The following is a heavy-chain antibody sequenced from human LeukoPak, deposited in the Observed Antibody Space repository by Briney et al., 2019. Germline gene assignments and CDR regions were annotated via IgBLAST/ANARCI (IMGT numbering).Heavy chain of an antibody. D-gene: IGHD3-22*01. Sequence: ASVKVSCKVSGYTLTELSMHWVRQAPGKGLEWMGGFDPEDGETIYAQKFQGRVTMTEDTSTDTAYMELSSLRSEDTAVYYCATSQAVVVIPKGAFDIWGQGTMVTVSS. CDR1: GYTLTELS. CDR3: ATSQAVVVIPKGAFDI. V-gene: IGHV1-24*01. CDR2: FDPEDGET. J-gene: IGHJ3*02.